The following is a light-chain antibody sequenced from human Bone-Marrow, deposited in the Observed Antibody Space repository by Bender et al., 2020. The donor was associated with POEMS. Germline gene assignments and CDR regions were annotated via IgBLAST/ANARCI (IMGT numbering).Light chain of an antibody. J-gene: IGLJ2*01. CDR2: EVS. CDR3: CSYAGDSTLV. Sequence: QSALTQPASVSGSPGQSITISCAGTSGDFGTSNHVSWYQQYPGKAPKLIIYEVSKRPSGVSNRFSGSKSDNTASLTISELQAEDEADYYCCSYAGDSTLVFGGGTKLTVL. CDR1: SGDFGTSNH. V-gene: IGLV2-23*02.